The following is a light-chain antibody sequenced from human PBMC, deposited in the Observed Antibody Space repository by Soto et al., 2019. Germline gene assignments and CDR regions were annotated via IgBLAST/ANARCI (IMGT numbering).Light chain of an antibody. Sequence: EIQMTQSPASLSASVGDRVTITCRASQSISSYLNWYQQKPGKAPKLRIYSASSLQSGVPSRLSGSGAGTDFTLTISSLQPEGFSTYYCQQSYSTSSITFGQGTRLEIK. J-gene: IGKJ5*01. CDR1: QSISSY. V-gene: IGKV1-39*01. CDR3: QQSYSTSSIT. CDR2: SAS.